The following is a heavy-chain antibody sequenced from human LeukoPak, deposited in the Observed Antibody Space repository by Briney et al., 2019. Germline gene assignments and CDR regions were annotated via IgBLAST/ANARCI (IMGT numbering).Heavy chain of an antibody. D-gene: IGHD3-10*01. Sequence: GGSLRLSCGASGLTFSTYSMNWVRQAPGKGLEWVSYISSDSGTIYYADSVKGRFTISRDNAKNSLYLQMNSLRAEDTALYYCARGDGGYYFDYWGQGTLVTVSS. CDR1: GLTFSTYS. V-gene: IGHV3-48*04. J-gene: IGHJ4*02. CDR3: ARGDGGYYFDY. CDR2: ISSDSGTI.